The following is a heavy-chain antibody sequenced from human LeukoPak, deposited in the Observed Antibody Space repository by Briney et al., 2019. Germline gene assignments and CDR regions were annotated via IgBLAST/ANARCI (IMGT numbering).Heavy chain of an antibody. CDR1: GFTFSSYA. Sequence: GRSLRLSCAASGFTFSSYAMSWVRQAPGKGLEWVSAISGSGGSTYYADSVKGRFTISRDNSKNSLYLQLNSLRAEDTAVYYCAKDKTGSTAYFFDYWGQGTLVTVSS. V-gene: IGHV3-23*01. CDR2: ISGSGGST. CDR3: AKDKTGSTAYFFDY. J-gene: IGHJ4*02. D-gene: IGHD3-9*01.